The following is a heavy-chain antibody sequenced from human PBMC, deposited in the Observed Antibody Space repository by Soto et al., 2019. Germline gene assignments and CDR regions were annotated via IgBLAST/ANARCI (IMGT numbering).Heavy chain of an antibody. CDR1: GGSIISSNW. V-gene: IGHV4-4*02. J-gene: IGHJ4*02. Sequence: SETLSLTCAVSGGSIISSNWWSLVRQPPGKGLEWIGEIYHSGSTNYNPSLKSRVTISVDKSKNQFSLKLSSVTAADTAVYYCARHDYYDSSGYFGWGQGTLVTVSS. D-gene: IGHD3-22*01. CDR3: ARHDYYDSSGYFG. CDR2: IYHSGST.